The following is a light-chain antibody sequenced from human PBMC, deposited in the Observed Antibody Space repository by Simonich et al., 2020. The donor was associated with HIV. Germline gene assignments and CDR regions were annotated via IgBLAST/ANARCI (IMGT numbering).Light chain of an antibody. CDR2: SNN. V-gene: IGLV1-44*01. CDR3: AAWDDSLNGWV. CDR1: SSNVGGTT. J-gene: IGLJ3*02. Sequence: QSVLTQPPPASGTPGQRVPFPCSGSSSNVGGTTVNWYQQLPGTAPKLLIYSNNQRPSGVPYRFTGSKSGTSASLAISGLQSEDEADYYCAAWDDSLNGWVFGGGTKLTVL.